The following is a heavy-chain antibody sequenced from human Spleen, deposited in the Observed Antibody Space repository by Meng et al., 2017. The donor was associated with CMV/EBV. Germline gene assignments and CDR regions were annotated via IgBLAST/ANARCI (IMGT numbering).Heavy chain of an antibody. CDR2: MNIDGSGT. V-gene: IGHV3-74*01. CDR3: ARDYCSSTSCGIYGMDV. Sequence: GGSLRLSCVASGFTFSSYWMHWVRQAPGKGLVWVSRMNIDGSGTDYADSVKGRFSISRDNAKNTLYLQMNSLRGEDTAVYYCARDYCSSTSCGIYGMDVWGQGTTVTVSS. D-gene: IGHD2-2*01. CDR1: GFTFSSYW. J-gene: IGHJ6*02.